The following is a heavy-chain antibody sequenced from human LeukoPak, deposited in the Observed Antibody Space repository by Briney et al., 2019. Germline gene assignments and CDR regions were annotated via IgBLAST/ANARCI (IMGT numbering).Heavy chain of an antibody. D-gene: IGHD2-15*01. V-gene: IGHV4-59*06. J-gene: IGHJ4*02. CDR1: GGSLSGYY. Sequence: SETLSLTCGVHGGSLSGYYWRWIRQPPGKGLEWIGYIYYSGSTYYNPSLKSRVTISVDTSKNQFSLKLSSVTAADTAVYYCARSDGVAATLVYWGQGTLVTVSS. CDR2: IYYSGST. CDR3: ARSDGVAATLVY.